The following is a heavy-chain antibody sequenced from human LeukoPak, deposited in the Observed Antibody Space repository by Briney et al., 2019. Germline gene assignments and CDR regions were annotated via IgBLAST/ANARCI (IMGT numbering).Heavy chain of an antibody. CDR3: ARDTTSAFDI. V-gene: IGHV1-69*13. CDR1: GYTFTGYY. Sequence: ASVKVSCKASGYTFTGYYMHWVRQAPGQGLEWMGGIIPIFGTANYAQKFQGRVTITADESTSTAYMELSSLRSEDTAVYYCARDTTSAFDIWGQGTMVTVSS. J-gene: IGHJ3*02. CDR2: IIPIFGTA. D-gene: IGHD1-14*01.